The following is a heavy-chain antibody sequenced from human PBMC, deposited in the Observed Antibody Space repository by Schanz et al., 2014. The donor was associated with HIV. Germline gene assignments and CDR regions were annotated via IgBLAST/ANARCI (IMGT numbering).Heavy chain of an antibody. D-gene: IGHD4-17*01. Sequence: QVQLQESGPGLVKRSQTLSLTCTVSGASVSSSIYYWSWIRQLPGEGLEWIGYMFYRGTTYFHPSLKSRVTMSVDTSKNQLFLKLSSVTAEDTAVYYCAKSRGDSWPYGMDVWGQGTTVTVSS. CDR2: MFYRGTT. CDR1: GASVSSSIYY. CDR3: AKSRGDSWPYGMDV. J-gene: IGHJ6*02. V-gene: IGHV4-31*03.